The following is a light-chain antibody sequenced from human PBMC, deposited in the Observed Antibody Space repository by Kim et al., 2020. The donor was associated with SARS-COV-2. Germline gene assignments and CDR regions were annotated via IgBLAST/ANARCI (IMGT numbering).Light chain of an antibody. J-gene: IGLJ2*01. V-gene: IGLV2-18*02. CDR3: SSYTSSSTFVV. CDR2: EVS. Sequence: QSVTLSCTGTSSDVGSYNRVSWYQQPPGTAPKLMIYEVSNRPSGVPDRFSGSKSGNTASLTISGLQAEDEADYYCSSYTSSSTFVVFGGGTQLTVL. CDR1: SSDVGSYNR.